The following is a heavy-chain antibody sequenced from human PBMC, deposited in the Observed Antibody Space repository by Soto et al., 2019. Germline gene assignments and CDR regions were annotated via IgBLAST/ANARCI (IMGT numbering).Heavy chain of an antibody. J-gene: IGHJ4*02. CDR2: LNWNSSTM. CDR3: AKGTEYGVVLMASCDY. V-gene: IGHV3-9*01. Sequence: EVHLVESGGGLVQPGRSLRLSCAASGFTFDDYAMHWVRQAPGKGLEWGSGLNWNSSTMVYTDYVKGRFTISRDNDKYCLYIQMNSWGSEHTALYFCAKGTEYGVVLMASCDYWGQGTLVTVSS. D-gene: IGHD3-3*01. CDR1: GFTFDDYA.